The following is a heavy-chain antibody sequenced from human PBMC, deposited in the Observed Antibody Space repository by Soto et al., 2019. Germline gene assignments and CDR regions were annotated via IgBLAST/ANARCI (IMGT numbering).Heavy chain of an antibody. CDR1: GGTFSSYA. J-gene: IGHJ6*02. Sequence: GASVKFSCKASGGTFSSYAISWVRQAPGQGLEWMGGIIPIFGTANYAQKFQGRVTITADESTSTAYMELSSLRSEDTAVYYCARVVPAAIGLYYGMDVWGQGTTVTVS. D-gene: IGHD2-2*01. CDR3: ARVVPAAIGLYYGMDV. V-gene: IGHV1-69*13. CDR2: IIPIFGTA.